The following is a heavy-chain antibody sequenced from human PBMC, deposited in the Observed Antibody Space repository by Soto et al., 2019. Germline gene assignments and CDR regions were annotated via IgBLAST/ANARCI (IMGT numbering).Heavy chain of an antibody. Sequence: QVQLVQSGAEVKKPGSSVKVSCKASGGTFSSYAISWVRQAPGQGLEWMGGIIPIFGTANYAQKFQGRVTITADESTSTAYMELSSLRSEDTAVYYCARGSNDYVWGSYPINWFDPWGQGTLVTVSS. CDR3: ARGSNDYVWGSYPINWFDP. CDR2: IIPIFGTA. D-gene: IGHD3-16*02. CDR1: GGTFSSYA. V-gene: IGHV1-69*01. J-gene: IGHJ5*02.